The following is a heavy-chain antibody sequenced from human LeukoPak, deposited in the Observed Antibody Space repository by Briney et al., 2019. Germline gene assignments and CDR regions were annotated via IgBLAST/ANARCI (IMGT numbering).Heavy chain of an antibody. D-gene: IGHD5-24*01. J-gene: IGHJ4*02. V-gene: IGHV5-51*01. Sequence: GESLQISCKGSGSIFTSYWIGWVRQMPGKGLEWMGIIYPGDSDTRYSPSFQGQVTISADKSISTAYLQWSSLKASDTAMYYCARRLKHRGDFDYWGQGTLVTVSS. CDR1: GSIFTSYW. CDR3: ARRLKHRGDFDY. CDR2: IYPGDSDT.